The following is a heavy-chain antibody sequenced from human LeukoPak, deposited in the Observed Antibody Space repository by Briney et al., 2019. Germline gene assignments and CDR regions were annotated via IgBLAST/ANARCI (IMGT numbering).Heavy chain of an antibody. J-gene: IGHJ3*02. Sequence: VSVKVSCKASGYTFTSYGISWVRQAPGQGLEWMGWISGYNGNTNYAQKLQGRVTMTTDTSTSTAYMELRSLKSDDTAVYYCASLKNYYDSSGYLVTDAFDIWGQGTMVTVSS. D-gene: IGHD3-22*01. CDR1: GYTFTSYG. CDR3: ASLKNYYDSSGYLVTDAFDI. V-gene: IGHV1-18*01. CDR2: ISGYNGNT.